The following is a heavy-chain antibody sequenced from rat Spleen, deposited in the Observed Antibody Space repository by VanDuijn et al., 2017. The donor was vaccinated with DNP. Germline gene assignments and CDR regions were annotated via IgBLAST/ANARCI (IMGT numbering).Heavy chain of an antibody. CDR3: ARQKNWGYFDY. Sequence: EVQLVESGGGLVQPGRSMKLSCAASGFTFSNYYMAWVRQAPTKGLEWVASISSGVGVTYYRDSVKGRFTVSRDDAKSTLYLQMDSLRSEETATYYCARQKNWGYFDYWGQGVMVTVSP. D-gene: IGHD5-1*01. CDR1: GFTFSNYY. V-gene: IGHV5S11*01. CDR2: ISSGVGVT. J-gene: IGHJ2*01.